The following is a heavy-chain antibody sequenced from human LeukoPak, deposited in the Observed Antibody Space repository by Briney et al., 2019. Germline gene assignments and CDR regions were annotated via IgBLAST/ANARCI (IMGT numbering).Heavy chain of an antibody. CDR2: IKQDGSEK. Sequence: GGSLRLSCVASGFTFSSYWMSWVRQAPGKGLEWVANIKQDGSEKYYVDSVKGRFTISRDNAKNSLYLQMNSLRAEDMAVYYCARDMYDSSGYYYRDFDYWGQGTLVTVSS. D-gene: IGHD3-22*01. CDR1: GFTFSSYW. CDR3: ARDMYDSSGYYYRDFDY. J-gene: IGHJ4*02. V-gene: IGHV3-7*01.